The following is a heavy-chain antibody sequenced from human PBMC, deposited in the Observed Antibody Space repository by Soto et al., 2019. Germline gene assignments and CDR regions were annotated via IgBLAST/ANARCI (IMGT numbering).Heavy chain of an antibody. J-gene: IGHJ4*02. V-gene: IGHV4-31*03. CDR2: IYYSGST. CDR1: GGSIISGGYY. CDR3: ARSREFDY. Sequence: SETLSLTCTVSGGSIISGGYYWSWIRQHPGKGLEWIGYIYYSGSTYYNPSLKSRVTISIDASKNQFSLRLRSLTAADTAVYYCARSREFDYWSQGTLVTVSS.